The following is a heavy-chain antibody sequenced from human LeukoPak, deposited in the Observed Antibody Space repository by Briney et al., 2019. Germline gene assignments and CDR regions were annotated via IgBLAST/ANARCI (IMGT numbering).Heavy chain of an antibody. V-gene: IGHV3-7*01. CDR2: IKQDGSET. D-gene: IGHD6-19*01. CDR3: ARDRAVIRYFDY. J-gene: IGHJ4*02. Sequence: GGSLRLSCAASGFTFSNYWINWVRQAPGKGLEWVANIKQDGSETYCVDSVKGRFTISRDNAKNSMYLQMNSLRVEDTAVYYCARDRAVIRYFDYWGQGTLVTVSS. CDR1: GFTFSNYW.